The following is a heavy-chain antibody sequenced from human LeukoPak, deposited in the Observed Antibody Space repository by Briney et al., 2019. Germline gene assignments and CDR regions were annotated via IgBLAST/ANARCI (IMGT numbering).Heavy chain of an antibody. J-gene: IGHJ4*02. CDR2: INPSGGSA. CDR1: GYTFTNHY. D-gene: IGHD3-22*01. Sequence: ASVKVSCKASGYTFTNHYLHWVRQAPGQGLEWMGIINPSGGSASYAQKFQGRITMTSDTSTSTVYMELSSLTSEDTAVYYCARGRFYSDTSGYSGLDYWGQGTLVTVSS. V-gene: IGHV1-46*01. CDR3: ARGRFYSDTSGYSGLDY.